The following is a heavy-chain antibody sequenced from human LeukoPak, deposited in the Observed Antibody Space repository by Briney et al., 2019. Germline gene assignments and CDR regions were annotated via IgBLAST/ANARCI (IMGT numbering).Heavy chain of an antibody. CDR1: GFTFDRHA. Sequence: GGSLRLSCAASGFTFDRHAMCWVRQAPGKGLEWVSSISSSSSYIYYADSVKGRFTISRDNAKNSLYLQMNSLRAEDTAVYYCARDPPGYDFWSGYAAPHDYWGQGTLVTVSS. V-gene: IGHV3-21*01. CDR3: ARDPPGYDFWSGYAAPHDY. CDR2: ISSSSSYI. D-gene: IGHD3-3*01. J-gene: IGHJ4*02.